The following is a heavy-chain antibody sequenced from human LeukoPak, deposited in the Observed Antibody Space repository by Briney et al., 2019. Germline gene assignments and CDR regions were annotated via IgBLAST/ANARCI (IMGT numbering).Heavy chain of an antibody. J-gene: IGHJ4*02. CDR2: ISGSGDST. Sequence: GSLRLSCAASGFTLSYYAMSSVRQAPGMGLEWVSGISGSGDSTYYADSVKGRFTLSRDTSKNALYLQMNSLRAEDTAVYYCAKVSSGWSDPFDYWGQGTLVTVSS. D-gene: IGHD6-19*01. V-gene: IGHV3-23*01. CDR1: GFTLSYYA. CDR3: AKVSSGWSDPFDY.